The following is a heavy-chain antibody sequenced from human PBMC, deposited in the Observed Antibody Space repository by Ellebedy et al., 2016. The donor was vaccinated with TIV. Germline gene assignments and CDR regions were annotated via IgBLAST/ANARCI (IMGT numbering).Heavy chain of an antibody. Sequence: SETLSLXXSVSGGSVSRGGYYWNWIRHHPGKGLEWLGYIHTSGTPNYNPSLKSRLTISVDTSTNQFSLEVTSLTAADTAVYYCARNGYYFRGPFDSWGQGTLVTVSS. D-gene: IGHD3-22*01. J-gene: IGHJ4*02. V-gene: IGHV4-31*03. CDR1: GGSVSRGGYY. CDR2: IHTSGTP. CDR3: ARNGYYFRGPFDS.